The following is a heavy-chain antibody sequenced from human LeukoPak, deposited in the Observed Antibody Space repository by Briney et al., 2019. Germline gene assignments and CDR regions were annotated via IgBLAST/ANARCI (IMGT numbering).Heavy chain of an antibody. Sequence: WRSLRLSCAASGFTFSSYAMYWVRQAPGKGLEWVAVISYDGSNKYYADSVQGRFTISRDNSKNTLYLQMNSLRAEGTAVYYCAKPLLDYGDYDYWGQGPLVTVPS. J-gene: IGHJ4*02. V-gene: IGHV3-30-3*01. CDR2: ISYDGSNK. CDR1: GFTFSSYA. CDR3: AKPLLDYGDYDY. D-gene: IGHD4-17*01.